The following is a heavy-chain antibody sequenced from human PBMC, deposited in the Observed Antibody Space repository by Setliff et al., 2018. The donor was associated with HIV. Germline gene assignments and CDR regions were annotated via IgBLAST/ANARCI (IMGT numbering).Heavy chain of an antibody. J-gene: IGHJ6*03. D-gene: IGHD2-21*01. CDR1: GYIFMNND. Sequence: ASVNVSCKASGYIFMNNDISWVRQAPGQGLEWVGWVNPNRGNTGFAQKFQGRLTITRDTSKSTVYMELSSLRSEDTGVYYCARIVAPGSHGPDYYMDVWGKGTTVTVSS. CDR3: ARIVAPGSHGPDYYMDV. CDR2: VNPNRGNT. V-gene: IGHV1-8*03.